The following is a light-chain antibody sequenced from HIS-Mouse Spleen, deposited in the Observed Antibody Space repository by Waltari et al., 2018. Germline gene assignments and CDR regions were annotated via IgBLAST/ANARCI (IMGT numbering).Light chain of an antibody. J-gene: IGLJ3*02. CDR2: YKSESDK. CDR3: MIWHSSAWV. Sequence: QAVLTQPSSLSASPGASASLTSTCRSGINVGTLRVSWYQQKPGSPPHYLLRYKSESDKQKGSGVPSRFSGSKDASANAGILLISGLQSEDAADYYCMIWHSSAWVFGGGTKLTVL. V-gene: IGLV5-45*02. CDR1: SGINVGTLR.